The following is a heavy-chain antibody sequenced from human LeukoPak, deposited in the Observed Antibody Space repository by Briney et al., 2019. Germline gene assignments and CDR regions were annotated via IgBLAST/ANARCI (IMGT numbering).Heavy chain of an antibody. D-gene: IGHD3-3*01. CDR1: GGSFSGYY. CDR2: INHSGST. Sequence: PSETLSLTCAVYGGSFSGYYWSWIRQPPGKGLEWIGEINHSGSTNYNPSLKSRVTISVDTSKNQFSLKLSSVTAADTAVYYCASHPSITIFGVVPPDWGQGTLVTVSS. CDR3: ASHPSITIFGVVPPD. V-gene: IGHV4-34*01. J-gene: IGHJ4*02.